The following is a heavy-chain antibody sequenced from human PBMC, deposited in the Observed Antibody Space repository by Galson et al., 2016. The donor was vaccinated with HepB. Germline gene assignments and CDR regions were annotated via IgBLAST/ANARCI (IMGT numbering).Heavy chain of an antibody. J-gene: IGHJ5*02. V-gene: IGHV3-23*01. D-gene: IGHD6-13*01. Sequence: SLRLSCAASGFTFSSYSMTWVRQAPGKGLEWVSSISGSGGSTLYIDSVKGRFTISRDNSKNTLYLQMTSLRAEDTAIYYCAKSLQGAAAGSWFDPWGQGTLVTVSS. CDR3: AKSLQGAAAGSWFDP. CDR2: ISGSGGST. CDR1: GFTFSSYS.